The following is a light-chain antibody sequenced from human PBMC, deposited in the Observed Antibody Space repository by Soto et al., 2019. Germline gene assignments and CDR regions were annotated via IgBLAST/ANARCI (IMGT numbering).Light chain of an antibody. J-gene: IGKJ1*01. CDR2: KTS. CDR1: QSIGVW. Sequence: DIQLTQSPSTLSAYVGDRVTITCRASQSIGVWLTWYQQKPGKAPKFLIYKTSTLESGVPSRFNGSGSGTEFTLTISSRQPDDFASYHCQYYDNYSWTCGQGTKVEIK. CDR3: QYYDNYSWT. V-gene: IGKV1-5*03.